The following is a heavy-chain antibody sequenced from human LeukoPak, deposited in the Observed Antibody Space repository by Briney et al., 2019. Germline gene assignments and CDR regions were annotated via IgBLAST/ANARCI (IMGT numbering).Heavy chain of an antibody. Sequence: ASVKVSCKASGYTFTSYGISWVRQAPGQGLEWMGWISAYNGNTNYAQKLQGRVTMTTDTSTSTAYMGLRSLRSDDTAVYYCARGSRITIFGVVIPFDYWGQGTLVTVSS. CDR3: ARGSRITIFGVVIPFDY. CDR1: GYTFTSYG. J-gene: IGHJ4*02. V-gene: IGHV1-18*01. D-gene: IGHD3-3*01. CDR2: ISAYNGNT.